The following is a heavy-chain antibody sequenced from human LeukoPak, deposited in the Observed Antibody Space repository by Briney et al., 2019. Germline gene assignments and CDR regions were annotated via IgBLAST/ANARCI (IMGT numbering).Heavy chain of an antibody. Sequence: SETLSLTCTVSGYSISSGFYWGWIRQPPGKGPEWIGSIYHSGSTYYNPSLKSRVTISVDTSKNQFSLKLSSVTAADTAVYYCARVGFNWGLNAFDIWGQGTMVTVSS. CDR1: GYSISSGFY. D-gene: IGHD7-27*01. CDR3: ARVGFNWGLNAFDI. J-gene: IGHJ3*02. CDR2: IYHSGST. V-gene: IGHV4-38-2*02.